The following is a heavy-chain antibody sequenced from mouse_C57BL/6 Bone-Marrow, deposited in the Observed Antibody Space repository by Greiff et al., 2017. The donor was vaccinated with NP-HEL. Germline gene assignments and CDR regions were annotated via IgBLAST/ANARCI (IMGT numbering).Heavy chain of an antibody. CDR1: GYTFTSYW. CDR3: ARNCGSSYRYLDV. V-gene: IGHV1-69*01. D-gene: IGHD1-1*01. J-gene: IGHJ1*03. CDR2: IDPSDSYT. Sequence: QVQLQQPGAELVMPGASVKLSCKASGYTFTSYWMHWVKQSPGQGLEWIGEIDPSDSYTNYNQKFKGQSTLTVDKSSSTAYMQLSSLTSEDSAVYYCARNCGSSYRYLDVWGTGTTVTVSS.